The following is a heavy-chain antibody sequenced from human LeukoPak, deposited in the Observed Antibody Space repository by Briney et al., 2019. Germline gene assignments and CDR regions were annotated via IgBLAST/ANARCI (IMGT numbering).Heavy chain of an antibody. J-gene: IGHJ5*02. CDR1: GFPFSVYW. CDR3: VRTGWLYGWS. D-gene: IGHD3-22*01. CDR2: VKQEGIEK. V-gene: IGHV3-7*01. Sequence: GGSLRLSCAASGFPFSVYWMSWVRQAPGKGLEYVANVKQEGIEKHYGDSVKGRFTISRDNAKSSVYLQMDSLRAEDTAIYYCVRTGWLYGWSWGQGTLVTVSS.